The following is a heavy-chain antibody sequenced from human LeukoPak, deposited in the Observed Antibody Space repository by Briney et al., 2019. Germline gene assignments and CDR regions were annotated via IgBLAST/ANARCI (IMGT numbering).Heavy chain of an antibody. CDR1: GYGFTSYW. J-gene: IGHJ5*02. CDR2: IYPGDSDT. Sequence: GESLKISCKGSGYGFTSYWIGWVRQMPGKGLESMGIIYPGDSDTRYSPSFQGQVTISADKSISTAYLQWSSLKASDTAMYYCARLNRQQLVRSWFDPWGQGTLVTVSS. D-gene: IGHD6-13*01. CDR3: ARLNRQQLVRSWFDP. V-gene: IGHV5-51*01.